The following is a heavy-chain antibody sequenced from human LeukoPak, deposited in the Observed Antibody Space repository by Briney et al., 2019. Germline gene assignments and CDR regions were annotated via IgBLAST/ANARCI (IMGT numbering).Heavy chain of an antibody. CDR1: GYTFTSYD. CDR2: MNPNSGYT. D-gene: IGHD3-3*01. CDR3: ARVSTYFGVVTDFDY. J-gene: IGHJ4*02. V-gene: IGHV1-8*01. Sequence: ASVKVSCKASGYTFTSYDINWVRQATGQGLEWMGWMNPNSGYTGYAQKFQGRVTMTRNTSISTAYMELSSLRSEDTAVYYCARVSTYFGVVTDFDYWGQGTLVTVSS.